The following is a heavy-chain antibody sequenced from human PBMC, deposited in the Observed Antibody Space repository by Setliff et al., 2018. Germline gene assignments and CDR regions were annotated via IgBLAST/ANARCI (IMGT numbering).Heavy chain of an antibody. CDR2: IFWSGTT. CDR1: GGSITSSSYY. J-gene: IGHJ4*02. D-gene: IGHD3-9*01. Sequence: SETLSLTCTVSGGSITSSSYYWGWVRQPPGKGLEWIGTIFWSGTTYYNPSLNSRGTISVDTSRDQFSLRLSSVTAADTAVYYRARRGQGFNNPFDYWGQGTLVTVSS. CDR3: ARRGQGFNNPFDY. V-gene: IGHV4-39*01.